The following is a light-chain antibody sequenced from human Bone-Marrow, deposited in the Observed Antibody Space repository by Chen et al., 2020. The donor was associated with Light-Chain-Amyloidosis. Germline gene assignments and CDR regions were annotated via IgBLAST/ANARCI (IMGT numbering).Light chain of an antibody. V-gene: IGLV1-44*01. CDR2: SNH. J-gene: IGLJ3*02. CDR1: NSNIGSNV. Sequence: QSVLTQPPSASATPGQGVTLSCSGSNSNIGSNVVNWYQQFPGAAPKLLIYSNHKRPSGVPARFSGSKSGTAASLAIIGLQAADEADYHCAVWDDSLNGWVFGGGTKVTV. CDR3: AVWDDSLNGWV.